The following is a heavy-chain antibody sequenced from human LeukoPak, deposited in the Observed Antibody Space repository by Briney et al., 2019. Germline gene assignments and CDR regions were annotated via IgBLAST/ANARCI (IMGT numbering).Heavy chain of an antibody. CDR1: GYTFTSYD. J-gene: IGHJ6*03. V-gene: IGHV1-69*05. CDR3: ARVIDPATDYYYMDV. D-gene: IGHD2-2*01. CDR2: IIPIFGTA. Sequence: GASVKVSCKASGYTFTSYDINWVRQAPGQGLEWMGVIIPIFGTANYAQKFQGRVTITTDESTSTAYMELSSLRSEDTAVYYCARVIDPATDYYYMDVWGKGTTVTVSS.